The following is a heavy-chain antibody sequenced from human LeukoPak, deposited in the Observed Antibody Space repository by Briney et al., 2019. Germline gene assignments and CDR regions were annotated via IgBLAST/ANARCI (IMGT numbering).Heavy chain of an antibody. J-gene: IGHJ5*02. CDR2: INHSGST. CDR3: ARDLAGQRGYDWFDP. Sequence: PSETLSLTCAVYGGSFSGYYWSWIRQPPGKGLEWIGEINHSGSTNYNPSLKSRVTISVDTSKNQFSLKLSSVTAADTAVYYCARDLAGQRGYDWFDPWGQGTLVTVSS. V-gene: IGHV4-34*01. CDR1: GGSFSGYY. D-gene: IGHD5-18*01.